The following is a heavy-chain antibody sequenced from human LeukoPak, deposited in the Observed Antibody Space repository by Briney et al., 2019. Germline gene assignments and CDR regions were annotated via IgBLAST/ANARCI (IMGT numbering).Heavy chain of an antibody. CDR1: GFTVGSNY. V-gene: IGHV3-53*01. CDR2: IYSGGST. CDR3: AREGPGLYYGMDV. Sequence: PGGSLRLSCAASGFTVGSNYMSWVRQAPGKGLEWVSVIYSGGSTYYADSVKGRFTISRDNSKNTLYLQMNSLRAEDTAVYYCAREGPGLYYGMDVWGQGTTVTVSS. J-gene: IGHJ6*02.